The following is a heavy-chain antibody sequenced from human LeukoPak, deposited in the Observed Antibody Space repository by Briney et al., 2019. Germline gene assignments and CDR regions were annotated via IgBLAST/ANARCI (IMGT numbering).Heavy chain of an antibody. D-gene: IGHD3-22*01. CDR2: IYPGDSDT. CDR1: GYSFTSYW. CDR3: ARWGRRYYYDSSGSV. Sequence: GESPKISCKGSGYSFTSYWIGWVRQMPGKGLEWMGIIYPGDSDTRYSPSFQGQVTISADKSISTAYLQWSSLKASDTAMYYCARWGRRYYYDSSGSVWGQGTMVTVSS. J-gene: IGHJ3*01. V-gene: IGHV5-51*01.